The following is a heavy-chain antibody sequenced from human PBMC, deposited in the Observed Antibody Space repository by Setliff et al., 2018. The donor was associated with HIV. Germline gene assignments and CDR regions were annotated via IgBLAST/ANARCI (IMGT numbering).Heavy chain of an antibody. D-gene: IGHD4-17*01. J-gene: IGHJ4*02. CDR2: LSHVGGT. Sequence: SETLSLTCTVSGGSIDSTDYYWGWIRQPPGKGLEWIGSLSHVGGTYYNPSLKSRVTISIDTSMNQFSLRLTSVTAADTAVYYCARQLTTLDYFDYWGQGTLVTVSS. CDR3: ARQLTTLDYFDY. V-gene: IGHV4-39*01. CDR1: GGSIDSTDYY.